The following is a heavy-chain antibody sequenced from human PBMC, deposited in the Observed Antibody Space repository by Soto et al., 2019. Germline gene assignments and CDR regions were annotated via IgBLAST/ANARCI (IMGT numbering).Heavy chain of an antibody. J-gene: IGHJ4*02. CDR1: GFTVSTYY. D-gene: IGHD3-10*01. CDR2: VYSGGTT. Sequence: EVHLVESGGGLVQPGGSLRLSCAASGFTVSTYYMNWVRQAPGEGLEWVSVVYSGGTTYYADSVRGRFTISRVNSKNTLFLQMNSLRAEDTAVYYCARGRSASSDFDYWGQGTLVTVSS. V-gene: IGHV3-66*01. CDR3: ARGRSASSDFDY.